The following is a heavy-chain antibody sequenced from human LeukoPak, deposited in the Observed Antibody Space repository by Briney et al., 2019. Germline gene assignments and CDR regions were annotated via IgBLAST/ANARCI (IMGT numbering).Heavy chain of an antibody. Sequence: PSETLSLTCTVSGGSISSGDYYWSWIRQPPGKGLEWIGYIYYSGSTYYNPSLKSRVTISVDTSKNQFSLKLSSVTAADTAVYYCAREAPGEGISLDYWGQGTLVTVSS. CDR2: IYYSGST. J-gene: IGHJ4*02. CDR1: GGSISSGDYY. D-gene: IGHD7-27*01. V-gene: IGHV4-30-4*08. CDR3: AREAPGEGISLDY.